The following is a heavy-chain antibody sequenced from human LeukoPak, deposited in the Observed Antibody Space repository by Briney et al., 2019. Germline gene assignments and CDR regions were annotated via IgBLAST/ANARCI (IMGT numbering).Heavy chain of an antibody. D-gene: IGHD1-26*01. Sequence: GASVKVSCKASGYTFTGYYMHWVRQAPGQGLEWMGWINPNSGGTNYAQKFQGRVTMTRDTSISTAYMELSRLRSDDTAVYYCARSVGATMRKNLYFDYWGQGTLVTVSS. CDR2: INPNSGGT. J-gene: IGHJ4*02. CDR3: ARSVGATMRKNLYFDY. CDR1: GYTFTGYY. V-gene: IGHV1-2*02.